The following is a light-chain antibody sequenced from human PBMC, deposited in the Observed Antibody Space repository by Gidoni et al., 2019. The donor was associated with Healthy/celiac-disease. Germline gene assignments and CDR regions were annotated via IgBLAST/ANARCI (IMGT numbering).Light chain of an antibody. CDR1: QSVLYSSNNKNY. V-gene: IGKV4-1*01. Sequence: DIVMTQSTDSLAVSLGSRATINCKSSQSVLYSSNNKNYLAWYQQKPGQHPKLLIYWASTRESGVPDRFSGSGSGTDFTLTISSLQAEDVAVYYCQQYYSTPLTFGGXTKVEIK. J-gene: IGKJ4*01. CDR2: WAS. CDR3: QQYYSTPLT.